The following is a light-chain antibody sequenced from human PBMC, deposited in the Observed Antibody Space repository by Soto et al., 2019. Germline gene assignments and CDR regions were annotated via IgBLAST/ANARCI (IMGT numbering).Light chain of an antibody. J-gene: IGLJ2*01. CDR3: QSYDNSLSGPV. CDR2: GNN. CDR1: SSNIGSNT. V-gene: IGLV1-44*01. Sequence: QSVLTQPPSASGTPGQRVTISCSGSSSNIGSNTVDWYQQLPGTAPKLLIYGNNNRPSGVPDRFSGSKSGTSASLAITGLQAEDEADYYCQSYDNSLSGPVFGGGTKVTVL.